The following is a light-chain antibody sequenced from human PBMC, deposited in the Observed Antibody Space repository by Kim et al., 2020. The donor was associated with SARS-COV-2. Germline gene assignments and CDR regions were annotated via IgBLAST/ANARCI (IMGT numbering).Light chain of an antibody. V-gene: IGKV3-20*01. CDR1: HSLSSGY. Sequence: PGEMATLSCWASHSLSSGYLAWYQQKPGQSPRLLIHSASIRAAGIPDRFSGRGSGTDFTLTISRLDPEDFAVYYCQHYGNSFPWTFGQGTKVDIK. CDR2: SAS. J-gene: IGKJ1*01. CDR3: QHYGNSFPWT.